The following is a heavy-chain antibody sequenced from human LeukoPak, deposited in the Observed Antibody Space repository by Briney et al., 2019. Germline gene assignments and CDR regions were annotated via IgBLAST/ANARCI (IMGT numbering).Heavy chain of an antibody. V-gene: IGHV1-3*01. Sequence: ASVKVSCKASGYTFTNFVIHWVRQARGQRLEWLGWINPSNDDTKYSQKFQGRVTITRDTSASTAYMELSSLRSEDTALYYCARDQIGVAAAAYWGQGTLVTVSS. CDR1: GYTFTNFV. CDR2: INPSNDDT. J-gene: IGHJ4*02. D-gene: IGHD6-13*01. CDR3: ARDQIGVAAAAY.